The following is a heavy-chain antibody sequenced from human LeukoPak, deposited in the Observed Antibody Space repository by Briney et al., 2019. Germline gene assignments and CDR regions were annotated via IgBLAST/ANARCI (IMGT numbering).Heavy chain of an antibody. J-gene: IGHJ4*02. Sequence: GGSLRLSCAASGFTFSSYGMHWVRQAPGKGLEWVAVISYDGSNKYYADSVKGRFTISRDNSKNTLYLQTNSLRAEDTAVYYCAKSRSDVVDYWGQGTLVTVSS. CDR3: AKSRSDVVDY. D-gene: IGHD3-3*01. V-gene: IGHV3-30*18. CDR1: GFTFSSYG. CDR2: ISYDGSNK.